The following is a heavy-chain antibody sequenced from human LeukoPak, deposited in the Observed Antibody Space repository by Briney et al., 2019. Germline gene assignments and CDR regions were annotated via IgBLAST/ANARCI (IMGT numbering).Heavy chain of an antibody. CDR3: ARDSGGRPFDY. CDR1: GFSFSNYW. D-gene: IGHD6-19*01. Sequence: GGSLRLSCAASGFSFSNYWMHWVRQAPGKGLVWVSHIDADGSSTNYPDSVKGRFTISRDNAKNTLYLQMNSLRGEDTAMYYCARDSGGRPFDYWGQGTLVTVSS. V-gene: IGHV3-74*01. CDR2: IDADGSST. J-gene: IGHJ4*02.